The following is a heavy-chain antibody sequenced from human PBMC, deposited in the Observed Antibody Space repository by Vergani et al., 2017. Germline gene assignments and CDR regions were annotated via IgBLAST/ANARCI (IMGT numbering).Heavy chain of an antibody. CDR3: ARAIAAAGTMVGYYYYGMDV. CDR2: IYHSGST. CDR1: GYSISSGYY. V-gene: IGHV4-38-2*01. J-gene: IGHJ6*02. D-gene: IGHD6-13*01. Sequence: QVQLQESGPGLVKPSETLSLTCAVSGYSISSGYYWGWIRQPPGKGLEWIGSIYHSGSTYYNPSLKSRVTISVDTSKNQFSLKLSSVTAADTAVYYCARAIAAAGTMVGYYYYGMDVWGHGTTVTVSS.